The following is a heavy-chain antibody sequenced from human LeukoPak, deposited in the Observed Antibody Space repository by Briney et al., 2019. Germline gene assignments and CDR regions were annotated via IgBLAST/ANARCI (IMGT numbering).Heavy chain of an antibody. D-gene: IGHD5-12*01. CDR2: IYSGGST. CDR3: ARAQDREWLRFFDY. Sequence: GGSLRLSCAASGFTVSSNYMSWVRQAPGKGLEWVSVIYSGGSTYYADSVKGRFTISRDNAKNTLYLQMNSLRAEDTAVYYCARAQDREWLRFFDYWGQGTLVTVSS. J-gene: IGHJ4*02. V-gene: IGHV3-66*01. CDR1: GFTVSSNY.